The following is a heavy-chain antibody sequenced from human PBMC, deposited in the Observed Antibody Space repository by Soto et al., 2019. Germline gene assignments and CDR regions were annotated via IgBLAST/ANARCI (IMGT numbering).Heavy chain of an antibody. CDR2: IKPISDIT. CDR1: GDTYGRFT. D-gene: IGHD4-4*01. Sequence: QIRLVQSGAEVQKPGSSVRVSCKASGDTYGRFTINWVRQAPGQGLEWMGGIKPISDITNYAQRFQGRVTFTADASTSTVYLELSSLRSEDTAMYYCARDPSTINKLIGVWFDPWGQGTLVIVSS. V-gene: IGHV1-69*01. CDR3: ARDPSTINKLIGVWFDP. J-gene: IGHJ5*02.